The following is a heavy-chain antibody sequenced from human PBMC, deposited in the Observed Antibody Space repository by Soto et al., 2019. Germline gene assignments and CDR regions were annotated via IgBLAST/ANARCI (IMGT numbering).Heavy chain of an antibody. Sequence: EVQLVESGGGLVQPGGSLRLSCAASDFTFSTYWMHWVRQPPGKGLVWVSRISNDGSTSTYTDSVKGRFTISRDNAKNTLYLQMDSLRAEDTAVYYCARASFVGGFDPWGQGTLVTVSS. CDR3: ARASFVGGFDP. CDR1: DFTFSTYW. V-gene: IGHV3-74*01. CDR2: ISNDGSTS. J-gene: IGHJ5*02.